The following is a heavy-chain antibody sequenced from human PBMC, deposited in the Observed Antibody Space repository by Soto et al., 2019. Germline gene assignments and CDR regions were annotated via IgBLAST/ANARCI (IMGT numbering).Heavy chain of an antibody. Sequence: GGSLRISCAASGFTFSIYWMHWVRQAPGQGLVWVSRIKSDGTYTSYAASVKGRFTISRDNVKNSLYLQMNSLRAEDTAVYYCARDPLHYGSGFDYWGQGTLVTVSS. CDR3: ARDPLHYGSGFDY. CDR2: IKSDGTYT. J-gene: IGHJ4*02. D-gene: IGHD3-10*01. V-gene: IGHV3-74*01. CDR1: GFTFSIYW.